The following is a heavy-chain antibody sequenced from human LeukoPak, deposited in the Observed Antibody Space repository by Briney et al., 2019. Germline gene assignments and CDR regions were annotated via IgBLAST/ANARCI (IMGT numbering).Heavy chain of an antibody. Sequence: GASVKVSCKASVYTFTSYDINWVRQATGQGLEWMGWMNPNSGNTGYAQKFQGRVTMTRNTSISTAYMELSSLRAEDTAVYYCARGGYCSSTSCYSFDYCCQGTLVTVSS. CDR2: MNPNSGNT. CDR1: VYTFTSYD. D-gene: IGHD2-2*01. CDR3: ARGGYCSSTSCYSFDY. V-gene: IGHV1-8*01. J-gene: IGHJ4*02.